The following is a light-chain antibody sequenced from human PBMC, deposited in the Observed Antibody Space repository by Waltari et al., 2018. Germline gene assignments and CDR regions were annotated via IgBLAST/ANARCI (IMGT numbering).Light chain of an antibody. J-gene: IGLJ1*01. CDR1: SSDVGGFGL. CDR3: ISYTSRAAAYV. CDR2: EVN. Sequence: QSALTPPASVSGSPGQSITISCTGTSSDVGGFGLVSWHQQHSGKAPKLIIYEVNKRPSGISSRFSGSKSASTASLTISGLQAEDESEYYCISYTSRAAAYVFGTGTTVTVL. V-gene: IGLV2-14*01.